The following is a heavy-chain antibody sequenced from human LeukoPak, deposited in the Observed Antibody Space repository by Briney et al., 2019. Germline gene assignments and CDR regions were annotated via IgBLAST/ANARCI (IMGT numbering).Heavy chain of an antibody. CDR1: GYTFTSYY. CDR3: ARPSPFYDSSSGFDY. Sequence: ASVKVSRKASGYTFTSYYMHWVRQAPGQGLEWMGIINPSGGSTSYAQKFQGRVTMTRGTSTSTVYMELSSLRSEDMAVYYCARPSPFYDSSSGFDYWGQGTLITVSS. J-gene: IGHJ4*02. CDR2: INPSGGST. D-gene: IGHD3-3*01. V-gene: IGHV1-46*01.